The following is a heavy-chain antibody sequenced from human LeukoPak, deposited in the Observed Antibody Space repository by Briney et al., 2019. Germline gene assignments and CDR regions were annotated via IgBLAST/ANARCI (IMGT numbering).Heavy chain of an antibody. J-gene: IGHJ3*02. Sequence: ASVKVSCKASGYTFTSYAMYWVRQAPGQGLEWMGWINTNTGNPTYAQGFTGRFVFSLDTSVSTAYLQISSLKAEDTAVYYCARVGEELAVAGNNAFDIWGQGTMVTVSS. V-gene: IGHV7-4-1*02. D-gene: IGHD6-19*01. CDR1: GYTFTSYA. CDR2: INTNTGNP. CDR3: ARVGEELAVAGNNAFDI.